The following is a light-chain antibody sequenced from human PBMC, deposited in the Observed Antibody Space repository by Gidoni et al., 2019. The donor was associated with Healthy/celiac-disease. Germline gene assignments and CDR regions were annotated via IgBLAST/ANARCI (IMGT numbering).Light chain of an antibody. CDR3: QQYYSPPLT. CDR2: WAS. J-gene: IGKJ4*01. Sequence: DIVMTQSPDSLAVSLGERATINCKSSQSVLYSSKNKNYLAWYQQKPGQPPKLLIYWASTRESGVPARFSGSVSGTVFTLSISSLQAEDVAVYYCQQYYSPPLTFGGGTKVEIK. V-gene: IGKV4-1*01. CDR1: QSVLYSSKNKNY.